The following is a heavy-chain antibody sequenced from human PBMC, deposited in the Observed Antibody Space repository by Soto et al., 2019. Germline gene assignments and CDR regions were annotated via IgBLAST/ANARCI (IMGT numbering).Heavy chain of an antibody. Sequence: GGSLRLSCAASGFTFSTFTMNWVRQAPGKGLEWVSSISTNSRSIYYADSVKGRFTISRDNAKNSLSLQMNSLTTEDTAVYCCARGFSSSSWFDHWG. D-gene: IGHD6-6*01. CDR3: ARGFSSSSWFDH. J-gene: IGHJ5*02. CDR2: ISTNSRSI. V-gene: IGHV3-21*01. CDR1: GFTFSTFT.